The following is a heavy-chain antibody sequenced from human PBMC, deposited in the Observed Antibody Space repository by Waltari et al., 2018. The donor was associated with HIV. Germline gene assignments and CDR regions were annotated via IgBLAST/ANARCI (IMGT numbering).Heavy chain of an antibody. CDR3: ATTRQWLVHSGLDV. J-gene: IGHJ6*02. CDR2: FDPEDSET. Sequence: QVQLVQSGAEVKKPGASVKVSCKVSGYILTELSIHWVRQAPGEGLEWMGGFDPEDSETIYAQKFQGRVTMTEDTSTDTTYMELSSLRSEDTAVYYCATTRQWLVHSGLDVWGQGTTVTVSS. D-gene: IGHD6-19*01. CDR1: GYILTELS. V-gene: IGHV1-24*01.